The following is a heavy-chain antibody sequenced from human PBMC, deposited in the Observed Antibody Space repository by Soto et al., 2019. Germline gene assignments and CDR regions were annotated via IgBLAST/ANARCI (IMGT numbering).Heavy chain of an antibody. V-gene: IGHV1-2*04. J-gene: IGHJ4*02. D-gene: IGHD3-22*01. CDR1: GYTFTGYY. CDR2: INPNSGGT. Sequence: ASVKVSCKASGYTFTGYYMHWVRQAPGQGLEWMGWINPNSGGTNYAQKFQGWVTMTRGTSISTADMELSRLRSDDTAVYYCARGGNSSGYYNDYWGQGTLVTVFS. CDR3: ARGGNSSGYYNDY.